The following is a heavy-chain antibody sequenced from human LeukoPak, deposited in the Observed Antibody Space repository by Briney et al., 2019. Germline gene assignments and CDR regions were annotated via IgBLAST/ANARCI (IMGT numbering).Heavy chain of an antibody. CDR2: IYYSGST. CDR1: GGSISSSSYY. V-gene: IGHV4-39*01. CDR3: ARPLDYYDSSGYPQGGNDAFDI. Sequence: SETLSLTCTVSGGSISSSSYYWGWIRQPPGKGLEWIGSIYYSGSTYYNPSLKSRVTISVDTSKNQFPLKLSSVTAADTAVYYCARPLDYYDSSGYPQGGNDAFDIWGQGTMVTVSS. D-gene: IGHD3-22*01. J-gene: IGHJ3*02.